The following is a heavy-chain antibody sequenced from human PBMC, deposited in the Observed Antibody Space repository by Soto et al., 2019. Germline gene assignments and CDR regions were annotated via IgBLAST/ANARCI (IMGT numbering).Heavy chain of an antibody. D-gene: IGHD5-12*01. J-gene: IGHJ4*02. Sequence: QVQLVESGGGVVQPGRSLRLSCVASGFTFSSHAMHWVRQAPGKGLEWVAVIWYDGSKKYYADSVKGRFTVARDDSKNTLYLQMNSLRVEDTAVYYCARDPGYSNYDFDYWGQGTLDTVSP. CDR3: ARDPGYSNYDFDY. V-gene: IGHV3-33*01. CDR2: IWYDGSKK. CDR1: GFTFSSHA.